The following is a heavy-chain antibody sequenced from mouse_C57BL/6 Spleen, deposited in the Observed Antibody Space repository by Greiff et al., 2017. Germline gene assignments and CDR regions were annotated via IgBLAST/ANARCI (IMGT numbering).Heavy chain of an antibody. D-gene: IGHD2-1*01. CDR1: GYTFTNYW. Sequence: QVQLQQSGAALVRPGTSVKMSCKASGYTFTNYWIGWAKQRPGHGLEWIGDIYPGGGYTNYNEKFKGKATLTADKSSSTAYMQFSSLTSEDSAIYYCARQGNDWYFDVWGTETTVTVSS. CDR3: ARQGNDWYFDV. V-gene: IGHV1-63*01. J-gene: IGHJ1*03. CDR2: IYPGGGYT.